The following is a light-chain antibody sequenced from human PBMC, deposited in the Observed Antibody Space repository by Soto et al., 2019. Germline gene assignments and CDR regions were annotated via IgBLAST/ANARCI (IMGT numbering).Light chain of an antibody. CDR3: SSFTSTSTYV. V-gene: IGLV2-14*01. CDR1: SSDVGGCNC. Sequence: QSVLTQPASVSGSPGQSITISCTGTSSDVGGCNCVSWYQQHPGKAPKLMIYEVSDRPSGVSNRFSGSKSGNTASLTISGLQAEDEADYYCSSFTSTSTYVSGTGTKLTVL. J-gene: IGLJ1*01. CDR2: EVS.